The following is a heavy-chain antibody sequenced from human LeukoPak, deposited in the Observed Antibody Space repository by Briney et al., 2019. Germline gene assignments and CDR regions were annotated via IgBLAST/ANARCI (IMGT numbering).Heavy chain of an antibody. CDR2: IYYSGST. D-gene: IGHD3-22*01. CDR3: ARLYHNSRGYYWFDP. CDR1: GGSISSGGYY. J-gene: IGHJ5*02. V-gene: IGHV4-31*03. Sequence: SQTLSLTCTVSGGSISSGGYYWSWIRQHPGKGLEWIGYIYYSGSTYYNPSLESRLTISVDTSKNQFSLRLYSVTAADTAVYYCARLYHNSRGYYWFDPWGQGTLVTVSS.